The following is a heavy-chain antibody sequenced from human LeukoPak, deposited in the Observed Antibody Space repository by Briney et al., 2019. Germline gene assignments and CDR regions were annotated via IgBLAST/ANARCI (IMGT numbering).Heavy chain of an antibody. J-gene: IGHJ3*02. D-gene: IGHD5-24*01. CDR2: IVDSGVGT. V-gene: IGHV3-23*01. CDR1: GFSFSSYA. Sequence: GGSLRLSCAASGFSFSSYAMSWVRQAPGKGLEWVSGIVDSGVGTHYTDSVKGRFTISRDKSRNTLYLQMNSQRGEDTAVYYCAKDHPEGDGYNYGAFDIWGQGTMVTVSS. CDR3: AKDHPEGDGYNYGAFDI.